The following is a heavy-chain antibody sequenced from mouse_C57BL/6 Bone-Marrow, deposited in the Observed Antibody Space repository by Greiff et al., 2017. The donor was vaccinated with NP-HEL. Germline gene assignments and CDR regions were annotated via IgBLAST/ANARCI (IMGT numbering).Heavy chain of an antibody. CDR1: GFTFSSYG. CDR2: ISSGGSYT. CDR3: ARHSIPAWFAY. D-gene: IGHD2-10*02. V-gene: IGHV5-6*01. Sequence: EVNVVESGGDLVKPGGSLKLSCAASGFTFSSYGMSWVRQTPDKRLEWVATISSGGSYTSYPDSVKGRFTISRDHAKNTLYLQMSSLKSEDTAMYYCARHSIPAWFAYWGQGTLVTVSA. J-gene: IGHJ3*01.